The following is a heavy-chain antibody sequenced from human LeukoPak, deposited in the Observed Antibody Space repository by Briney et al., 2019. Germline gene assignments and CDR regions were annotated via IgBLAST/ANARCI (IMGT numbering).Heavy chain of an antibody. J-gene: IGHJ3*02. Sequence: GGSLRLSCAASGFSFSSHWMTWVRQAPGKGLEWVANIKKQGSEKYYVDSVKGRFTISRDNAKNSLYLQMNNLRAEDTAMYYCARHTYYVFDIWGRGTMVTVSS. D-gene: IGHD3-10*01. CDR3: ARHTYYVFDI. V-gene: IGHV3-7*01. CDR2: IKKQGSEK. CDR1: GFSFSSHW.